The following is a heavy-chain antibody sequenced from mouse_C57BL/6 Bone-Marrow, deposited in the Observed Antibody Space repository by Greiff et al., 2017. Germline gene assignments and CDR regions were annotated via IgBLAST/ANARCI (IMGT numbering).Heavy chain of an antibody. CDR2: IHPNSGST. J-gene: IGHJ3*01. CDR1: GYTFTSYW. Sequence: QVQLQQPGAELVKPGASVKLSCKASGYTFTSYWMHWVKQRPGQGLEWIGMIHPNSGSTNYNEKFKSKATLTVDKSSSTAYMQRSSLTSEDSAVYYSAGWLLRGWCAYWGQGTLVTVSA. D-gene: IGHD2-3*01. CDR3: AGWLLRGWCAY. V-gene: IGHV1-64*01.